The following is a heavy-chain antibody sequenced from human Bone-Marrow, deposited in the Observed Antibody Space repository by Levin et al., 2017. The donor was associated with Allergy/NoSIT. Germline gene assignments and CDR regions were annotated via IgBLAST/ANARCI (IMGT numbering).Heavy chain of an antibody. CDR1: GFIFSSYE. V-gene: IGHV3-48*03. J-gene: IGHJ4*02. CDR3: ARGGQTNTFFDY. CDR2: ISSLGYTI. Sequence: GGSLRLSCAVSGFIFSSYEMNWVRQAPGKGLEWISYISSLGYTIYNADSVKGRFTISRDNAKNSLYLQMNSLRAEDTAIYYCARGGQTNTFFDYWGQGTLVTVSS. D-gene: IGHD1/OR15-1a*01.